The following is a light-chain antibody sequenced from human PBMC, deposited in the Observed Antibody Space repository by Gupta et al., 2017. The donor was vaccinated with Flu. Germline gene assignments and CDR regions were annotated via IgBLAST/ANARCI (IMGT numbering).Light chain of an antibody. V-gene: IGLV2-14*01. J-gene: IGLJ1*01. CDR1: SSDVGGYNY. CDR2: EVS. CDR3: SSYTSSSTLYV. Sequence: QSALTQPASVSGSPGQSINISCTVTSSDVGGYNYVSWYQQHPGKAPKLMIYEVSNRPSGVSNRFSGSKSGNTASLTISGLQAEDEADYYCSSYTSSSTLYVFGTGTKVTVL.